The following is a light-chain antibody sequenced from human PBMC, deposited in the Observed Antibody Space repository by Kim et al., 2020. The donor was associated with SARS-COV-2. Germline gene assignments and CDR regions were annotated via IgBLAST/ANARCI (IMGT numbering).Light chain of an antibody. J-gene: IGLJ1*01. CDR3: QVWDSASDHYV. CDR2: SDT. CDR1: RVGTKS. Sequence: SYELTQPPSVSVAPGNTARVLCWGDRVGTKSAHWYQQRPGQAPVLVIYSDTNRPSGIPDRFSASNSGNTATLTISGVEAGDEADYYCQVWDSASDHYVFGTGTKVTVL. V-gene: IGLV3-21*04.